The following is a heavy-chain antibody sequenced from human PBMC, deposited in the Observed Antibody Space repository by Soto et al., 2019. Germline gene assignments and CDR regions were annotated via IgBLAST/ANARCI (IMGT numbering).Heavy chain of an antibody. CDR1: GGYISSGGYY. V-gene: IGHV4-31*03. CDR2: IYYSGST. CDR3: AREISYYDSSGYYYVYFDY. J-gene: IGHJ4*02. D-gene: IGHD3-22*01. Sequence: QVQLQESGPGLVKPSQTLSLTCTVSGGYISSGGYYWSWIRQHPGKGLEWIGYIYYSGSTYYNPSLKSRVTLSVDTSKNQFSLKLSSVTAADTAVYYCAREISYYDSSGYYYVYFDYWGQGTLVTVSS.